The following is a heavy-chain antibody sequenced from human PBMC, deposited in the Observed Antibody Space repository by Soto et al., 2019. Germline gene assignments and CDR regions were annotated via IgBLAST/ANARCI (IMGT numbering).Heavy chain of an antibody. V-gene: IGHV3-33*01. J-gene: IGHJ5*02. CDR1: VFTFSSYG. CDR3: ARDNLDSWSGYRPASGFDP. Sequence: WGSLRITCASSVFTFSSYGMHWVRQAPGKGLEWVEVIWYDGSNKYYADSVKGRFTISRDNSKNTLYLQMNSLRAEDTAVYYCARDNLDSWSGYRPASGFDPWGQGTLVTVSS. D-gene: IGHD3-3*01. CDR2: IWYDGSNK.